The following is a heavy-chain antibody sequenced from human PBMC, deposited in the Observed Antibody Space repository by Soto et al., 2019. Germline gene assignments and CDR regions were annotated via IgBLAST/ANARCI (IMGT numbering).Heavy chain of an antibody. CDR3: AKIGYCSGGSCYIDAFDI. V-gene: IGHV3-30*18. CDR1: GFTFSSYG. Sequence: GGSLRLSCAASGFTFSSYGMHWVRQAPGKGLEWVAVISYDGSNKYYADSVKGRFTISRDNSKNTLYLQMNSLRAEDTAVYYCAKIGYCSGGSCYIDAFDIWGQGTMVTVSS. CDR2: ISYDGSNK. J-gene: IGHJ3*02. D-gene: IGHD2-15*01.